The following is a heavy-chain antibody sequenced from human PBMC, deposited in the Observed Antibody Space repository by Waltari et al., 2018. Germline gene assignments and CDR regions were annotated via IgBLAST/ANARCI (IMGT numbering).Heavy chain of an antibody. D-gene: IGHD2-15*01. Sequence: QVQLQQWGAGLLKPSETLSLTCAVYGGSFSGYYWSWIRHPPGKGLGWIGEINHSGSTNYNPSLKSRVTISVDTSKNQFSLKLSSVTAADTAVYYCARDTIVVVVAATLPGAFDIWGQGTMVTVSS. CDR3: ARDTIVVVVAATLPGAFDI. CDR2: INHSGST. V-gene: IGHV4-34*01. CDR1: GGSFSGYY. J-gene: IGHJ3*02.